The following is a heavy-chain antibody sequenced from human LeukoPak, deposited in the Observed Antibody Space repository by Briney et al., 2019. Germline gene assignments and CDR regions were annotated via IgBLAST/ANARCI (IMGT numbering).Heavy chain of an antibody. CDR2: IFPIFGTA. D-gene: IGHD4-23*01. J-gene: IGHJ5*02. V-gene: IGHV1-69*05. CDR1: GGTFSSYA. Sequence: GASVKVSCKASGGTFSSYAISWVRQAPGQGLEWMGGIFPIFGTANYAQKFQGKVTITTDESTSTAYMELSSLRSEDTAVYYCARGKEGRWDNLYNWFDPWGQGTLVTVYS. CDR3: ARGKEGRWDNLYNWFDP.